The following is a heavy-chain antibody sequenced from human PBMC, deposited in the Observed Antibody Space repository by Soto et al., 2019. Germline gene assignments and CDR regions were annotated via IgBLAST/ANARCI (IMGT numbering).Heavy chain of an antibody. CDR2: INHSGST. CDR3: ARNGYGSGSYYPNFDY. V-gene: IGHV4-34*01. D-gene: IGHD3-10*01. CDR1: GGSFSGYY. J-gene: IGHJ4*02. Sequence: NPSETLSLTCAVYGGSFSGYYWSWIRQPPGKGLEWIGEINHSGSTNYNPSLKSRVTISVDTSKNQFSLKLSSVIAADTAVYYCARNGYGSGSYYPNFDYWGQGTLVTVSS.